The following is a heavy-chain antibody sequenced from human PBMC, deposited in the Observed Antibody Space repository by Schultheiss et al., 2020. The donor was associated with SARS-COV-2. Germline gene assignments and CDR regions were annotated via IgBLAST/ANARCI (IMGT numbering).Heavy chain of an antibody. D-gene: IGHD6-6*01. CDR3: VRGLAYFDS. J-gene: IGHJ4*01. V-gene: IGHV4-61*01. CDR1: GGSVSSGSDH. CDR2: IYYSGST. Sequence: SETLSLTCTVSGGSVSSGSDHWSWIRQPPGKGLEWIGYIYYSGSTYYNPSLKSRVTISVDTSKNQFSLKLSSVTAADTAVYYCVRGLAYFDSWGQGILVTVSS.